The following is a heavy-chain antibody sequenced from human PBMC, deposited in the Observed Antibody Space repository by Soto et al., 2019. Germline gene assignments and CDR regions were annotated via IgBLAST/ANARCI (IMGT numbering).Heavy chain of an antibody. CDR1: GFTFSSYG. Sequence: QVQLVESGGGVVQPGRSLRLSCAASGFTFSSYGMHWVRQAPGKGLEWVAVIWYDGSNKYYADSVKGRFTISRDNSKNTLYLQMNSPRAEDTAVYYCARSAAAGTYFDYWGQGTLVTVSS. CDR3: ARSAAAGTYFDY. J-gene: IGHJ4*02. V-gene: IGHV3-33*01. D-gene: IGHD6-13*01. CDR2: IWYDGSNK.